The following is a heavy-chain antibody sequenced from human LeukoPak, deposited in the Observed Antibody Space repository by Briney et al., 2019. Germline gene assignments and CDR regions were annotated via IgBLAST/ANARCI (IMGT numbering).Heavy chain of an antibody. V-gene: IGHV4-34*01. Sequence: SETLSLTCAVYGESLNSYYWSWVRQPPGEGLEWIGEIYESGTTKYNPSLKSQVAISMVPSKQQFSLILSSVTAADTAVYYCARGAWATRLASWGLGTPVIVSS. CDR2: IYESGTT. D-gene: IGHD2-15*01. J-gene: IGHJ4*02. CDR3: ARGAWATRLAS. CDR1: GESLNSYY.